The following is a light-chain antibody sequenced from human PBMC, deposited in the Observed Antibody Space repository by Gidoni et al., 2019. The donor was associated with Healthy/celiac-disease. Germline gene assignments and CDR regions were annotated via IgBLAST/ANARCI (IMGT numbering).Light chain of an antibody. CDR2: DAS. CDR3: QQRSNWPPALT. Sequence: EIVLTQSPATLSLSPGERATLPCRASQSVSSYLAWYQQKPGQAPRLLIYDASNRATGIPARFSGSGSGTDFTLTISSLEPEDFAVYSCQQRSNWPPALTFXGXTKVEIK. CDR1: QSVSSY. J-gene: IGKJ4*01. V-gene: IGKV3-11*01.